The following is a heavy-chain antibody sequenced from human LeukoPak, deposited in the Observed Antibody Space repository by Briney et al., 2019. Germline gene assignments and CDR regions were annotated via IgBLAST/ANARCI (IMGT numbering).Heavy chain of an antibody. J-gene: IGHJ4*02. D-gene: IGHD4-17*01. Sequence: PGGSLRLSCAASGLTVSSNYMNWVRQAPGKGLEWIGEINHSGSTNYNPSLKSRVTISVDTSKNQFSLKLSSVTAADTAVYYCARWTTVTRAFDFWGQGTLVTVSS. CDR2: INHSGST. CDR3: ARWTTVTRAFDF. V-gene: IGHV4-34*01. CDR1: GLTVSSNY.